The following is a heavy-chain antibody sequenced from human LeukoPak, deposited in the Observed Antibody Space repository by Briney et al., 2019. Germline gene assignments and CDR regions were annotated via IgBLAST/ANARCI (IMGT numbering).Heavy chain of an antibody. CDR2: IYTSGST. J-gene: IGHJ5*02. CDR1: GGSISSYY. CDR3: AREGTLQPAYYYDSSGFDP. Sequence: SETLSLTCTVSGGSISSYYWSWTRQPAGKGLEWIGRIYTSGSTNYNPSLKSRVTMSVDTSKNQFSLKLSSVTAADTAVSYCAREGTLQPAYYYDSSGFDPWGQGTLVTVSS. V-gene: IGHV4-4*07. D-gene: IGHD3-22*01.